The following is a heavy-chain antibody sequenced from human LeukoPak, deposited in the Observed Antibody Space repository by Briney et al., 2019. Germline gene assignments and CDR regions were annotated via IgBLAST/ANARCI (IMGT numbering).Heavy chain of an antibody. D-gene: IGHD6-13*01. Sequence: GRSLRLSCASSGFTFSSYGMHWVRQAPGKGLEWVAVIWYDGSNKYYADSVKGRFTISRDNSKNTLYLQMNSLRAEDTAVYYCARPPGVYDAFDIWGQGTMVTVSS. J-gene: IGHJ3*02. V-gene: IGHV3-33*01. CDR2: IWYDGSNK. CDR1: GFTFSSYG. CDR3: ARPPGVYDAFDI.